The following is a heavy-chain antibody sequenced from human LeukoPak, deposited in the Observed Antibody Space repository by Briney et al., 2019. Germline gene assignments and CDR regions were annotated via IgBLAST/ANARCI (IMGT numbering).Heavy chain of an antibody. V-gene: IGHV1-2*06. Sequence: GASVKVSCKASGYTFTGYYMHWVRQAPGQGLEWMGRINPNSGGTNYAQKFQGRVTMTRDTSISTAYMELSRLRSDDTAVYYCARDRRTYYYDSSGYWAFDYWGQGTLVTVSS. D-gene: IGHD3-22*01. CDR2: INPNSGGT. J-gene: IGHJ4*02. CDR3: ARDRRTYYYDSSGYWAFDY. CDR1: GYTFTGYY.